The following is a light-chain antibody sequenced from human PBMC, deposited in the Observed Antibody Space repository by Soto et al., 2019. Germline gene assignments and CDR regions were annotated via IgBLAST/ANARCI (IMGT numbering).Light chain of an antibody. CDR1: QSVSSS. V-gene: IGKV3-20*01. CDR2: GAS. Sequence: IVMTQSPATMSVSPGERATVSCRASQSVSSSLAWYQQKPGQAPRLLIYGASSRATGIPDRFSGSGSGTDFTLTISRLEPEDFAVYYCQQYGSSPLLTFGGGTKVDI. CDR3: QQYGSSPLLT. J-gene: IGKJ4*01.